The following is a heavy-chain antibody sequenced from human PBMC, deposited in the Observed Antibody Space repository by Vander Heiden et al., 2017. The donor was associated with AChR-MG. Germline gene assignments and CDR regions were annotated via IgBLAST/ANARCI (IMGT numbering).Heavy chain of an antibody. CDR1: GFSLSTSGVG. D-gene: IGHD3-16*02. CDR2: IYWDDDK. CDR3: AHSQGLRLRLGELSFRPGAEGFDP. Sequence: QITLKESGPTLVTPTQTLTLTCTFSGFSLSTSGVGGGWIRQPPGTALEWLALIYWDDDKRYSPSLKSRLTITKDTSKNQVVLTMTNMDPVDTATYYCAHSQGLRLRLGELSFRPGAEGFDPWGQGTLVTVSS. J-gene: IGHJ5*02. V-gene: IGHV2-5*02.